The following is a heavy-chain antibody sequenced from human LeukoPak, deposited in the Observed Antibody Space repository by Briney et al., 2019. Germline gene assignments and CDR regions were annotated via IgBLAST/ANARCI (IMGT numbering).Heavy chain of an antibody. CDR2: ISPSSTYI. CDR1: GFTFSSYT. J-gene: IGHJ4*02. Sequence: KSGGSLRLSCAASGFTFSSYTLNWVRQAPGKGLEWVSSISPSSTYIHYADSVKGRFTISRDNAKNSLHLQMNSLRAEDTAVYYCARDSSRTYSGYDAPGVDCWGQGTLVTVSS. V-gene: IGHV3-21*01. CDR3: ARDSSRTYSGYDAPGVDC. D-gene: IGHD5-12*01.